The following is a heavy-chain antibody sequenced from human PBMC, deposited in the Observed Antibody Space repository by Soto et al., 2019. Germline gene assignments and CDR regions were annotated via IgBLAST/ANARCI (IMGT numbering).Heavy chain of an antibody. Sequence: SVKVSCKASGDTFSSYAISWVRQAPGKGLEWMGKIIPTFGRTNYAQKFQGRLTISADDSTSTAYMELTNMDPVDTATYYCARTSALPLGYPHGMDVWGQGTTVTVSS. CDR2: IIPTFGRT. CDR3: ARTSALPLGYPHGMDV. J-gene: IGHJ6*02. V-gene: IGHV1-69*13. CDR1: GDTFSSYA. D-gene: IGHD7-27*01.